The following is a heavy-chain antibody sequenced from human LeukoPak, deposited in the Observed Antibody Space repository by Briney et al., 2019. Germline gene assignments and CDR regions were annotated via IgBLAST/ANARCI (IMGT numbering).Heavy chain of an antibody. CDR1: GDSISRSGYY. J-gene: IGHJ4*02. CDR3: ARLRGSSSWDFDY. V-gene: IGHV4-39*07. CDR2: IFYTGST. D-gene: IGHD6-13*01. Sequence: PSETLSLTCTVSGDSISRSGYYWGWLRQPPGKGLEWIGSIFYTGSTYFNPSLKSRVTISVDTSKNQFSLKLSSVIAADTAVYYCARLRGSSSWDFDYWGQGTLVTVSS.